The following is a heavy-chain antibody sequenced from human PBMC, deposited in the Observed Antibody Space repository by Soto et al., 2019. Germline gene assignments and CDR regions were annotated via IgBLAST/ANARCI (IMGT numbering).Heavy chain of an antibody. Sequence: WASVKVSCKASGYTFSHYGIYWLRQAPGQGLEWLGWVSTYNGDTNYAQKFHDRVTMTTHTSTNTASMELRSLKSDDTAVYYCARGHCDFWSGYPIEDWGQGKAVTVSS. J-gene: IGHJ4*02. CDR1: GYTFSHYG. CDR3: ARGHCDFWSGYPIED. D-gene: IGHD3-3*01. V-gene: IGHV1-18*04. CDR2: VSTYNGDT.